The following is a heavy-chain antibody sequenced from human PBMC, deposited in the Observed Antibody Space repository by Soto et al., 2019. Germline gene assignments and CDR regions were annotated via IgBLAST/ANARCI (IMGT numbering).Heavy chain of an antibody. CDR1: GFTFNTYW. J-gene: IGHJ4*02. CDR2: IHFDGSTT. CDR3: ARDAYISGYFQFDY. V-gene: IGHV3-74*01. D-gene: IGHD6-19*01. Sequence: PGGSLRLSCAASGFTFNTYWMHWVRQVPGKGLVWVSRIHFDGSTTHYADSVKGRFTISRDNAKNTLSLQMNSLRAEDTAVYYCARDAYISGYFQFDYWGQGTLVTVSS.